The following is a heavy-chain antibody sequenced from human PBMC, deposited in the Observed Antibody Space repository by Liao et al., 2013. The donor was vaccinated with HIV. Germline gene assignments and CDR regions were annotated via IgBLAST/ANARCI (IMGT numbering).Heavy chain of an antibody. Sequence: QVQLQESGPGLVKPSQTLSLTCSVSGGSISSGDYWNWIRQPPGKGLEWIGYIYYGGNTYYNPSLKSRFSISIDTSKNQFSLKLRSVTAADTAVYYCARVDQYYDYWRGYENWFDPWGQGTLVTVSS. D-gene: IGHD3-3*01. V-gene: IGHV4-30-4*08. J-gene: IGHJ5*02. CDR3: ARVDQYYDYWRGYENWFDP. CDR1: GGSISSGDY. CDR2: IYYGGNT.